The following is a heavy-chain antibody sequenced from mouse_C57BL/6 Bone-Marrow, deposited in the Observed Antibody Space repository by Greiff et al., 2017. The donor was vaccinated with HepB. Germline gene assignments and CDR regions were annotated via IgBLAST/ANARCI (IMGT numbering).Heavy chain of an antibody. CDR3: ARSGVYGNYVLYYFDY. V-gene: IGHV1-81*01. J-gene: IGHJ2*01. CDR2: IYPRSGNT. CDR1: GYTFTSYG. D-gene: IGHD2-1*01. Sequence: LVESGAELARPGASVKLSCKASGYTFTSYGISWVKQRTGQGLEWIGEIYPRSGNTYYNEKFKGKATLTADKSSSTAYMELRSLTSEDSAVYFCARSGVYGNYVLYYFDYWGQGTTLTVSS.